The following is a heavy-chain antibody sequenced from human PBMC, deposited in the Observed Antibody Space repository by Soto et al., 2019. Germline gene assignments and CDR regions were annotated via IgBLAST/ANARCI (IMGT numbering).Heavy chain of an antibody. CDR3: ATGDSSWFPYYYYYYGMDV. Sequence: SETLSLTCTVSGGSISSSSYYWGWIRQPPGKGLEWIGSIYYSGSTYYNPSLKSRVTISVDTSKNQFSLKLSSVTAADTAVYYCATGDSSWFPYYYYYYGMDVWGQGTTVTSP. V-gene: IGHV4-39*01. D-gene: IGHD6-13*01. CDR2: IYYSGST. J-gene: IGHJ6*02. CDR1: GGSISSSSYY.